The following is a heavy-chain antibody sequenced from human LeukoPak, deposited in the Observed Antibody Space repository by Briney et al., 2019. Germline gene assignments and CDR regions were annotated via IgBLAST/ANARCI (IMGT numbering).Heavy chain of an antibody. CDR1: GFTFSSYS. Sequence: GGSLRLSCAASGFTFSSYSMNWVRQAPGKGLEWVSSISSSSSYIYYADSVKGRFTISRDNAKNSLYLQMNSLRAEDTAVYYCARDGYYGSGSYSYDYGMDVWGKGTTVTVSS. CDR2: ISSSSSYI. V-gene: IGHV3-21*01. CDR3: ARDGYYGSGSYSYDYGMDV. J-gene: IGHJ6*04. D-gene: IGHD3-10*01.